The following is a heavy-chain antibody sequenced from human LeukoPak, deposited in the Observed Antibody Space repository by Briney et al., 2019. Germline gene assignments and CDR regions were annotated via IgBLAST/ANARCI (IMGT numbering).Heavy chain of an antibody. Sequence: PGGSLRLSCAASGFTFSSYWMTWVRQAPGKGLEWVSSISSRGSTIYFADSVKGRFTISRDNANNSLYLQMNSLRAEDTAVYFCARVGAYSSSWYGYWGQGTLVTVSS. D-gene: IGHD6-13*01. V-gene: IGHV3-48*04. CDR3: ARVGAYSSSWYGY. J-gene: IGHJ4*02. CDR2: ISSRGSTI. CDR1: GFTFSSYW.